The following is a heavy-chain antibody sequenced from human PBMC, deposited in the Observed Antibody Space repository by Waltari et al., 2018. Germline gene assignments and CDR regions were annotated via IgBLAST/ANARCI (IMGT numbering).Heavy chain of an antibody. D-gene: IGHD1-20*01. V-gene: IGHV3-23*04. CDR1: GFMFNNYA. CDR3: VKDSLPNPNWSDFHD. CDR2: IRGGGDNT. J-gene: IGHJ4*02. Sequence: EVQLVESGGGLVQPGGSLRLSCAASGFMFNNYAMTWVRQAPGKGLEWVSSIRGGGDNTYYADSVKGRFTISRDKTKNTLYLQMNSLGAEDTAVYYCVKDSLPNPNWSDFHDWGQGTLVTVSS.